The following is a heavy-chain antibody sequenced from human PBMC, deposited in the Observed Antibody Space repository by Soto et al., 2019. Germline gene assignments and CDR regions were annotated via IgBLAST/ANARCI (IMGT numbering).Heavy chain of an antibody. Sequence: SETLSLTCTVSGGSISSGGYYWSWIRQHPGKGLEWIGYIYYSGSTYYNPSLKSRVTISVYTSKSQLSLKLSSVTAADTAVYYCARDFTDSSGPTLGMGVWGQGTTVTVSS. CDR3: ARDFTDSSGPTLGMGV. D-gene: IGHD6-19*01. CDR2: IYYSGST. J-gene: IGHJ6*02. CDR1: GGSISSGGYY. V-gene: IGHV4-31*03.